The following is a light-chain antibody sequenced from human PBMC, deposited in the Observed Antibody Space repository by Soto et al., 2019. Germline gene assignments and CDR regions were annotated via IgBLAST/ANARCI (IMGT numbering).Light chain of an antibody. CDR1: TGAVTTSNY. V-gene: IGLV7-43*01. CDR2: RTS. J-gene: IGLJ3*02. Sequence: QAVVTQEPSVTVSPGGAVTLTCCSNTGAVTTSNYPNWIQQKPGQPPRTLTARTSNTLPWTPARFSGSVVGSKAVLRVSALRPEDEAAYYCLLYYVGFQVFGGGTKLTVL. CDR3: LLYYVGFQV.